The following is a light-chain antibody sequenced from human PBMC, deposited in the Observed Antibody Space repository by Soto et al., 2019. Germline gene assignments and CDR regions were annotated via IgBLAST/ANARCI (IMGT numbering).Light chain of an antibody. Sequence: ALQMTQSPSSLSASVGDRVTITCRASQDIRKDLAWYQQKPGKAPQILIYGASTFQTGVASSFSGSGSATDFTLTISSLQPEDSAAYYCLQDYNYPFTFGQGTKLDIK. CDR3: LQDYNYPFT. CDR1: QDIRKD. V-gene: IGKV1-6*01. CDR2: GAS. J-gene: IGKJ2*01.